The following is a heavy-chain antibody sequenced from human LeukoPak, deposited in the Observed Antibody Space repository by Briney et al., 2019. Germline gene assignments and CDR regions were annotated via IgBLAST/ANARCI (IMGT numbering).Heavy chain of an antibody. CDR3: ARGSYGYLFLDY. Sequence: GGSLRLSCAAPGFTFSSYWMSWVRQAPGKGLECVANIKQDGSEKYYVDSVKGRFTISRDNTENSLYLQMNSLTAEDTAVYYCARGSYGYLFLDYWGQGTLVTVSS. J-gene: IGHJ4*02. CDR2: IKQDGSEK. CDR1: GFTFSSYW. D-gene: IGHD5-18*01. V-gene: IGHV3-7*04.